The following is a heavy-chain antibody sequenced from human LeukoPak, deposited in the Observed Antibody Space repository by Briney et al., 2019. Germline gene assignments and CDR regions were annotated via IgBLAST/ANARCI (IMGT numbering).Heavy chain of an antibody. CDR1: GFTFSDFW. Sequence: GGSLRLSCAASGFTFSDFWMSWVRQAPGKGLEWVASINEDESEKYYVDSVEGRFTISRDNAKNSLYLQMNSLRAEDTAVYYCARGGWGVDYWGQGTLVTVSS. D-gene: IGHD7-27*01. J-gene: IGHJ4*02. V-gene: IGHV3-7*01. CDR3: ARGGWGVDY. CDR2: INEDESEK.